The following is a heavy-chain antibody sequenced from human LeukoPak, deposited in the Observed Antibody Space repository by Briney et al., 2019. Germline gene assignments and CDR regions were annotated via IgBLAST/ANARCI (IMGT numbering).Heavy chain of an antibody. CDR3: AGRDVSEGIAAAGKV. J-gene: IGHJ4*02. V-gene: IGHV4-59*04. Sequence: SETLSLTCAVSGGSISSYYWSWIRQPPGKGLEWIGYIYHSGSTYYNPSLKSRVTISVDRSKNQFSLKLSSVTAADTAVYYCAGRDVSEGIAAAGKVWGQGTLVTVSS. CDR2: IYHSGST. D-gene: IGHD6-13*01. CDR1: GGSISSYY.